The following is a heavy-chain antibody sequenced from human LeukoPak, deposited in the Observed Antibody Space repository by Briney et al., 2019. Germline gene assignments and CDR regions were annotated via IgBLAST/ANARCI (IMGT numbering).Heavy chain of an antibody. CDR3: ATLKQLPEYYFDY. Sequence: GESLKISCKGSGYSFTSYWIGWVRQMPGKGLEWMGIIYPGDSDTRYSPSFQGQVTISADKSISTAYLRWSSLKASDTAMYYCATLKQLPEYYFDYWGQGTLVTVSS. J-gene: IGHJ4*02. CDR2: IYPGDSDT. CDR1: GYSFTSYW. V-gene: IGHV5-51*01. D-gene: IGHD2-2*01.